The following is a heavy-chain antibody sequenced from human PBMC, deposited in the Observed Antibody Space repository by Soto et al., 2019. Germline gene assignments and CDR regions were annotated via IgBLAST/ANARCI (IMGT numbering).Heavy chain of an antibody. V-gene: IGHV2-5*02. J-gene: IGHJ4*02. D-gene: IGHD2-8*01. CDR1: GFSLTTSGVG. Sequence: SGPTLVNPTQTLTLTCTFSGFSLTTSGVGVGWIRQPPGKALEWLALIYWDDDKRYRPSLKSRLAITKDTSKNQVVLEMANMDPVDTATYFCAHRVLNGGYNYFDSWGQGALVPSPQ. CDR2: IYWDDDK. CDR3: AHRVLNGGYNYFDS.